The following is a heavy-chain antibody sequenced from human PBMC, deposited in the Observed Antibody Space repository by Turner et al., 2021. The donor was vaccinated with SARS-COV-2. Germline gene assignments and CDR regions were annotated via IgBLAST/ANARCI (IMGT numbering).Heavy chain of an antibody. D-gene: IGHD6-19*01. J-gene: IGHJ1*01. V-gene: IGHV3-7*01. Sequence: EVQLEESGGGLVQPGGSLRLSCAASGFTFNNYWMTWVRQAPGKGLEWVANIKEDVSEKYYVDSVKGRFTISRDNAKNSMYLQMNTLRAEDTAVYYCARPYSSGWYINFIFWGQGTLVTVSS. CDR1: GFTFNNYW. CDR3: ARPYSSGWYINFIF. CDR2: IKEDVSEK.